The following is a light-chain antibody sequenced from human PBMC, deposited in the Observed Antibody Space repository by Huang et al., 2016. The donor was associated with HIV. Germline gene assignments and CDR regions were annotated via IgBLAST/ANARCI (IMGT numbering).Light chain of an antibody. J-gene: IGKJ5*01. CDR1: QDVSSF. V-gene: IGKV3-11*01. CDR2: AAA. CDR3: QQRVNWPPAIT. Sequence: EIVLTQSPDTLSLSPGERATLSCRASQDVSSFLAWYQQKPGQAPRLLIYAAANRATGSPARFRGTGAGTDFTLTISSLEPEDFAVYYCQQRVNWPPAITFGQGTRLEIK.